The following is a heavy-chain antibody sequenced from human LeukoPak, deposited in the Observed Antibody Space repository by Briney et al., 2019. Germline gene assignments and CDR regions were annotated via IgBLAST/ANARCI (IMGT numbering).Heavy chain of an antibody. V-gene: IGHV3-30-3*01. Sequence: GGSLRLSCAASGFTFSSYAMHWVRQARGKGLEGVAVISYDGSNKYYADSVKGRFTISRDNSKNTLYLQMNSLRAEDTAVYYCARVFYLYHPPLGYWGQGTLVTVSS. D-gene: IGHD2/OR15-2a*01. CDR1: GFTFSSYA. CDR3: ARVFYLYHPPLGY. J-gene: IGHJ4*02. CDR2: ISYDGSNK.